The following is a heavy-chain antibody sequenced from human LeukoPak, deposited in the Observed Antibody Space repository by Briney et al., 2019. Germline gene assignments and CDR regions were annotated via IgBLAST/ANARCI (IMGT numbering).Heavy chain of an antibody. CDR2: IYHSGST. V-gene: IGHV4-30-2*01. J-gene: IGHJ5*02. CDR3: ARGATVTTLDP. CDR1: GGSISSGGYS. D-gene: IGHD4-17*01. Sequence: PSETLSLTCAVSGGSISSGGYSWSWIRQPPGKGLEWIGYIYHSGSTYYNPSLKSRVTISVDRSKNQFSLKLSSVTAADTAVYYCARGATVTTLDPWGQGTLVPVSS.